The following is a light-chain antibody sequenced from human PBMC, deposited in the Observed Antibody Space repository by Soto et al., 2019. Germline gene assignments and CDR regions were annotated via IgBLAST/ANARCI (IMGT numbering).Light chain of an antibody. Sequence: DLQMTQSPSSLSASVGDRVTITCRASQSISSYLNWYQQKPGKAPKLLIYAASSLQSGVPSRFRGSGSATDFTLTISSLQPEDFATYYCQQSYSTPPITFGQGTRLEIK. J-gene: IGKJ5*01. CDR1: QSISSY. V-gene: IGKV1-39*01. CDR2: AAS. CDR3: QQSYSTPPIT.